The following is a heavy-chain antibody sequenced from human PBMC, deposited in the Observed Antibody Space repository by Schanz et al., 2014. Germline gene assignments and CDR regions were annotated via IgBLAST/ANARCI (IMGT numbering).Heavy chain of an antibody. CDR2: ISGSGGST. CDR1: GFTFSNYA. D-gene: IGHD6-19*01. J-gene: IGHJ4*02. Sequence: AQLMESGGGVVQPGGSLRLSCGGSGFTFSNYAMSWVRQAPGKGLEWVSAISGSGGSTYYADSVKGRFTISRDNSKNTLYLQMNRLRAEDTALYYCAIIGVMVAVAGTRADYWGQGTLVTVSS. V-gene: IGHV3-23*01. CDR3: AIIGVMVAVAGTRADY.